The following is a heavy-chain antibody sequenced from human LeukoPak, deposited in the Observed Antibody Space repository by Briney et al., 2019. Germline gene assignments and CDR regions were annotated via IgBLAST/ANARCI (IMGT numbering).Heavy chain of an antibody. Sequence: SETLSLTCAVSGGSISSGGYSWSWIRQPPGEGLEWIGYIYHSGSTYYNLSLKSRVTISVDTSKNQFSLKLSSVTAADTAVYYCARGRSITMVRGAPIYYFDYWGQGTLVTVSS. CDR3: ARGRSITMVRGAPIYYFDY. CDR2: IYHSGST. CDR1: GGSISSGGYS. V-gene: IGHV4-30-2*01. D-gene: IGHD3-10*01. J-gene: IGHJ4*02.